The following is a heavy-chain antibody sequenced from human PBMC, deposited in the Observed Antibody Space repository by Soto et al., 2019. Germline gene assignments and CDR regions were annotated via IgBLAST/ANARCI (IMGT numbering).Heavy chain of an antibody. V-gene: IGHV4-34*01. CDR1: GGSFSGYD. D-gene: IGHD3-3*01. J-gene: IGHJ4*02. Sequence: PSETLSLTGAVYGGSFSGYDCSWIRQPPGKGLEWIGEINHSGSTNYNPSLKSRVTISVDTSKNQFSLKLSSVTAADTAVYYCASSQYDFWSGYSKFDYWGQGTLVTLS. CDR3: ASSQYDFWSGYSKFDY. CDR2: INHSGST.